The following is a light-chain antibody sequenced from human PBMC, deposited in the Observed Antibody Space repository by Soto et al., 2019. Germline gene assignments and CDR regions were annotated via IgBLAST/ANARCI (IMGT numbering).Light chain of an antibody. CDR3: QQSHNYPLT. CDR1: QSISTW. Sequence: IQMTQSPSTLSASVGDSVTISCRASQSISTWLAWYQQKPGKAPRLLIYKASSLESGVPARFSGSGSGTEFTLTISSLQPDDFATSHCQQSHNYPLTFGGGTKVELK. V-gene: IGKV1-5*03. CDR2: KAS. J-gene: IGKJ4*01.